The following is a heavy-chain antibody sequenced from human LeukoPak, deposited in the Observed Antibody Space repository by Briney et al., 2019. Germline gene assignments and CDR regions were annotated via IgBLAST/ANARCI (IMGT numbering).Heavy chain of an antibody. CDR1: GFTVSSNY. Sequence: GGSLRLSCAASGFTVSSNYMSWVRQAPGKGLEWVSVIYSGGSTYYADSVKGLFTISRDNSKNTLYLQMNSLRAEDTAVYYCARDRPYYSSSWWDDYWGQGTLVTVSS. CDR3: ARDRPYYSSSWWDDY. D-gene: IGHD6-13*01. J-gene: IGHJ4*02. CDR2: IYSGGST. V-gene: IGHV3-66*02.